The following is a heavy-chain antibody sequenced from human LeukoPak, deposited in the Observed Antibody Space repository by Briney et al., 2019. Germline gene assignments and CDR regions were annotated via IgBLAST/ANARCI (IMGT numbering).Heavy chain of an antibody. V-gene: IGHV3-23*01. Sequence: GGSLRLSCAASEFTSELTFSSYVMSWVRQAPGKGLEWVSAISGSGGSTYYADSVKGRFTISRDNSKNTLYLQMNSLRAEDTAVYYCAKPLDYGGNCVGYWGQGTLVTVSS. D-gene: IGHD4-23*01. CDR3: AKPLDYGGNCVGY. CDR1: EFTSELTFSSYV. CDR2: ISGSGGST. J-gene: IGHJ4*02.